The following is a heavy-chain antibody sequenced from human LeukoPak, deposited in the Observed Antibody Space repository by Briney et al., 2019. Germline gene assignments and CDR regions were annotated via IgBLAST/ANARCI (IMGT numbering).Heavy chain of an antibody. CDR2: ISYDGGNK. J-gene: IGHJ4*02. D-gene: IGHD5-18*01. V-gene: IGHV3-30*18. Sequence: PGRSLRLSCAASGFTFSSYGMHWVRQAPGKGLEWGAVISYDGGNKYYADSVKGRFTISRDNSKNTLYLQMNSLRAEDTAVYYCAKDRSVYSYGYFDYWGQGTLVTVSS. CDR1: GFTFSSYG. CDR3: AKDRSVYSYGYFDY.